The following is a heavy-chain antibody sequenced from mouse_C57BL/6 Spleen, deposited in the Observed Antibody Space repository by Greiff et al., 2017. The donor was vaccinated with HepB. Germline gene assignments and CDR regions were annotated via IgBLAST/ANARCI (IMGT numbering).Heavy chain of an antibody. Sequence: VQLQQSGPELVKPGASVKISCKASGYTFTDYYMNWVKQSHGKSLEWIGDINPNNGGTSYNQKFKGKATLTVDKSSSTAYMELRSLTSEDSAVYYCARCYGSSYYYAMDYWGQGTSVTVSS. CDR3: ARCYGSSYYYAMDY. V-gene: IGHV1-26*01. D-gene: IGHD1-1*01. CDR2: INPNNGGT. J-gene: IGHJ4*01. CDR1: GYTFTDYY.